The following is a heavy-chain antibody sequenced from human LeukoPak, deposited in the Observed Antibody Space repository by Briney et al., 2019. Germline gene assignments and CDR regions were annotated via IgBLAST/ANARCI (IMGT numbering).Heavy chain of an antibody. CDR2: IYYSGST. J-gene: IGHJ4*02. V-gene: IGHV4-59*01. CDR1: GGSISSYY. D-gene: IGHD5-18*01. Sequence: SETLSLTCTVSGGSISSYYWSWIRQPTGKGLEWIGYIYYSGSTNYNPSLKSRVTISVDTSKNQFSLKLSSVTAADTAVYYCAGERGYRYGVDYWGQGSLVTVSS. CDR3: AGERGYRYGVDY.